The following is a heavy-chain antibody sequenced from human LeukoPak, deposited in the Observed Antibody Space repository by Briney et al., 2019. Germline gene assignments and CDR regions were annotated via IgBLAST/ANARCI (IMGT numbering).Heavy chain of an antibody. CDR3: ARGLAYYYDSSGYFNWFDP. V-gene: IGHV1-2*06. D-gene: IGHD3-22*01. CDR1: GYTFTGYY. CDR2: INPNSGGT. J-gene: IGHJ5*02. Sequence: GSSVKVSCRASGYTFTGYYMHWVRQAPGQGLEWMGRINPNSGGTNYAQKFQGRVTTTRDTSISTAYMELSRLRSDDTAVYYCARGLAYYYDSSGYFNWFDPWGQGTLVTVSS.